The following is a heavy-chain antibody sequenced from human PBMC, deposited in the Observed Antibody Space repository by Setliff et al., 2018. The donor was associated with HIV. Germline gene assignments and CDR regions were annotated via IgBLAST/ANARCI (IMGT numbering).Heavy chain of an antibody. D-gene: IGHD3-22*01. CDR2: VYNSGGT. CDR1: GGSISSQY. Sequence: PSETLSLTCTVSGGSISSQYWSWIRQTPGKGLESIGYVYNSGGTNYNPSLKSRVTISVDTSKNQFSLKLNSVTAADTAVYYCGGNGYYSIDYWGQGTLVTVS. CDR3: GGNGYYSIDY. V-gene: IGHV4-59*11. J-gene: IGHJ4*02.